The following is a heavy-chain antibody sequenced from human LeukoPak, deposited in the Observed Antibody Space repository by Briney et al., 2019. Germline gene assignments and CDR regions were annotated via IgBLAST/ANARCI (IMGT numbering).Heavy chain of an antibody. CDR1: GFTFSSYG. CDR2: ISYDGSNK. CDR3: AREGPQGIAVAGQEALDY. D-gene: IGHD6-19*01. Sequence: GGSLRLSCAASGFTFSSYGMHWVRQAPGKGLEWVAVISYDGSNKYYADSVKGRFTISRDNSKNTLYLQMNSLRAEDTAVYYCAREGPQGIAVAGQEALDYWGQGTLVTVSS. V-gene: IGHV3-30*03. J-gene: IGHJ4*02.